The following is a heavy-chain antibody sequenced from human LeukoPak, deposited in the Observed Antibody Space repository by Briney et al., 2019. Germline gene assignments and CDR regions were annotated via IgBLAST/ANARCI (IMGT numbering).Heavy chain of an antibody. CDR3: ARGTEDYYCDL. J-gene: IGHJ4*02. CDR1: GVPISSSSYY. Sequence: SETLSLTCTVSGVPISSSSYYWVRIPQPPGRGLEWIGSIYYSGSTYYNPSLKSRVTISVDTSNNQFSLKLSSVTAADTAVYYCARGTEDYYCDLWGRGTLVSVS. V-gene: IGHV4-39*01. CDR2: IYYSGST. D-gene: IGHD2-15*01.